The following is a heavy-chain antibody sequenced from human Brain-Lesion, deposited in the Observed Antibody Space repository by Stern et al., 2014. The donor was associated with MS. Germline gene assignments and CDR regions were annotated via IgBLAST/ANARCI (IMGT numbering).Heavy chain of an antibody. CDR2: IYYSGNT. D-gene: IGHD2-15*01. J-gene: IGHJ5*02. CDR1: GGSVSSTSYA. Sequence: VQLEESGPGLVKPSETLSLTCTVAGGSVSSTSYAWAWIRQPPGKGLEWIGTIYYSGNTYYSPSLKSRLTISQATPKNLFPLQLRSVTAADTAVYYCAGEEDIRYCSGGSCTGNWFDPWGQGTLVTVSS. V-gene: IGHV4-39*01. CDR3: AGEEDIRYCSGGSCTGNWFDP.